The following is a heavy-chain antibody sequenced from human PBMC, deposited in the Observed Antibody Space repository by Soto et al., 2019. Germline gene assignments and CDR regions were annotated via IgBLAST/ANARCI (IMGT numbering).Heavy chain of an antibody. D-gene: IGHD2-21*01. V-gene: IGHV4-30-2*01. J-gene: IGHJ4*02. CDR1: GGSISSGGYS. CDR3: ARADCGGFDY. CDR2: IYHSGST. Sequence: SETLSLTCAVSGGSISSGGYSWSWIRQPPGKGLEWIGYIYHSGSTYYNPSLKSRVTISVDRSKNQFSLKLSSVTAADTAVYYCARADCGGFDYWGQGSLVTVSS.